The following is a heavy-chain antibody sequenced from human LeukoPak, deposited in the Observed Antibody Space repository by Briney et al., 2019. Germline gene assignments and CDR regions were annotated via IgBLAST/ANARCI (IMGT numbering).Heavy chain of an antibody. V-gene: IGHV3-21*01. CDR2: ISSSSSYI. D-gene: IGHD3-22*01. J-gene: IGHJ4*02. Sequence: PGGSLRLSCAASGFTFSSYSMNWVRQAPGKGLEWVSSISSSSSYIYYADSVKGRFTISRDNAKNSLYLQTNSLRAEDTAVYYCARVVISSGYYSDYWGQGTLVTVYS. CDR1: GFTFSSYS. CDR3: ARVVISSGYYSDY.